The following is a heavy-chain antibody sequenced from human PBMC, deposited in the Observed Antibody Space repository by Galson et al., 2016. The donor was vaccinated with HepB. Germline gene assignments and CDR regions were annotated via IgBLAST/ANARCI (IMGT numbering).Heavy chain of an antibody. D-gene: IGHD4-17*01. CDR3: ASRPDYVDHY. J-gene: IGHJ4*02. CDR1: GFTFRNYA. Sequence: SLRLSCAASGFTFRNYAMHWVRQAPGKGLEWVAVISYDGSNKNYVDSVKGRFTISRDNSKNTLYLQMNSLRAEDTAVYYCASRPDYVDHYWGQGTLVTVSS. CDR2: ISYDGSNK. V-gene: IGHV3-30-3*01.